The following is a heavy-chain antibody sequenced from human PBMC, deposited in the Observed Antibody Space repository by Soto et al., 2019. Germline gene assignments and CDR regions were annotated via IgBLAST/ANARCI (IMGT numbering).Heavy chain of an antibody. V-gene: IGHV3-23*01. CDR3: AKVFYDSSGYYSLDY. CDR2: ISGSGGSA. J-gene: IGHJ4*02. D-gene: IGHD3-22*01. CDR1: GFNFSSYA. Sequence: PGGSLRLSCAASGFNFSSYAMSWVRQTPGKGLEWVSAISGSGGSAYYADSVKGRFTISRDNSKNTLYLQMNSLRAEDTAIYYCAKVFYDSSGYYSLDYWGQGTLVTVS.